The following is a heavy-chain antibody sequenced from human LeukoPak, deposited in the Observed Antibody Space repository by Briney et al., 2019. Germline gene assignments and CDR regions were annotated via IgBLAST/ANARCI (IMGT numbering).Heavy chain of an antibody. Sequence: GGSLRLSCAASGFTFSTYSMNWVRQAPGKGLEWVSYITSSSSTMFYADSVKGRFTVSRDNARNSLYLQMDSLGVEDTAVYYCARDAFMDGGEDFWGQGILVTVSS. D-gene: IGHD4-23*01. V-gene: IGHV3-48*04. J-gene: IGHJ4*02. CDR2: ITSSSSTM. CDR3: ARDAFMDGGEDF. CDR1: GFTFSTYS.